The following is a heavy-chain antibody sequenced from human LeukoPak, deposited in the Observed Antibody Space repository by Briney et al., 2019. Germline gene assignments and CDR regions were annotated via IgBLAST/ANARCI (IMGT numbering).Heavy chain of an antibody. V-gene: IGHV3-74*01. J-gene: IGHJ5*02. CDR1: GFTFSSDW. Sequence: GGSLRLSCAASGFTFSSDWMHWVRQAPGKGLVWVSRIRGDGNDATYADSVEGRFTVSRDNARSTLFLQMNRLTADDTALYYCSRDRVLGSGSLDAWGQGTLVSVSS. CDR3: SRDRVLGSGSLDA. CDR2: IRGDGNDA. D-gene: IGHD3-10*01.